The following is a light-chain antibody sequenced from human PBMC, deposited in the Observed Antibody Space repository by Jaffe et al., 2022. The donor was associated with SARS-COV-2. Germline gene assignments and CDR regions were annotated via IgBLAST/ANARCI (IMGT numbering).Light chain of an antibody. V-gene: IGKV3-15*01. CDR3: HQYNNWPRT. CDR1: QSVNSN. Sequence: EIVMTQSPATLSVSPGERATLSCRASQSVNSNLAWYQQKPGQAPRLLIWGASTRATGVPARFSGSGSGTEFTLTISSLQSEDFAVYYCHQYNNWPRTFGQGTKVEIK. CDR2: GAS. J-gene: IGKJ1*01.